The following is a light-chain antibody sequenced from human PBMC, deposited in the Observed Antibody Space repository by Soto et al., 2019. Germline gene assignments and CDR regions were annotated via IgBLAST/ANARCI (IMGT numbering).Light chain of an antibody. V-gene: IGKV3-11*01. CDR3: QQHSSRPPWFT. J-gene: IGKJ2*01. Sequence: EIVLTQSPATLSLSPGERATLSCRASQSVSSYLAWYQQKPGQAPRLLIYDASNRATGIPARFSGSGSGTDFIPPTSSREAADVFVFYCQQHSSRPPWFTFGQGTKLEIK. CDR1: QSVSSY. CDR2: DAS.